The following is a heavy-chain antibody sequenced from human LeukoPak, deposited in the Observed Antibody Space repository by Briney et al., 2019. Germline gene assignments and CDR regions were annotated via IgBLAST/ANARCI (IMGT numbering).Heavy chain of an antibody. CDR3: ARSQIVVVPAAGSLWFDP. Sequence: SETLSLTCTVSGGSISSYYWSWIRQPAGKGLEWIGRIYTSGSTNYNPSLKSRVTISVDRSKNQFSLKLSSVTAADTAVYYCARSQIVVVPAAGSLWFDPWGQGTLVTVSS. V-gene: IGHV4-4*07. D-gene: IGHD2-2*01. CDR2: IYTSGST. CDR1: GGSISSYY. J-gene: IGHJ5*02.